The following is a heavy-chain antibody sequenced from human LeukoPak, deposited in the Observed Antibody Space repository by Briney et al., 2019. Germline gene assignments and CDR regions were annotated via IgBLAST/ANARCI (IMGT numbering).Heavy chain of an antibody. CDR3: ATTSRSITWDY. Sequence: GGSLRLSCAASGFSFSTYWMCWVRQAPGQRLEWLANIKQDGSVEQYVDSVKGRFTISRDNAKNSLYLQMNSLRAEDTAVYYCATTSRSITWDYWGQGTLVTGSS. CDR1: GFSFSTYW. CDR2: IKQDGSVE. J-gene: IGHJ4*02. D-gene: IGHD2-2*01. V-gene: IGHV3-7*02.